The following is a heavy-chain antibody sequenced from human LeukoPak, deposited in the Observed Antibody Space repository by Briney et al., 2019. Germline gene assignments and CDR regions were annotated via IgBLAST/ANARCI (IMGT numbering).Heavy chain of an antibody. J-gene: IGHJ3*02. CDR2: IIPILGIA. V-gene: IGHV1-69*04. Sequence: SVKVSCKASGGTFSSYAISWVRQAPGQGLEWMGRIIPILGIANYAQKFQGRVTITADKSTSTAYMELSSLRSEDTAVYYCARKRYCSGGSCYSVGAFDIWGQGTMVTVSS. CDR3: ARKRYCSGGSCYSVGAFDI. CDR1: GGTFSSYA. D-gene: IGHD2-15*01.